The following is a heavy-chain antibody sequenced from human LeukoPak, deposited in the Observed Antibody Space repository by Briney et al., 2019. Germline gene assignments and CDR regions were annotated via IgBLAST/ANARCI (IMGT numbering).Heavy chain of an antibody. Sequence: GGSLRLSCAASGFTFSSYGMHWVRQAPGKGLEWVAFIRYDGSNKYYADSVKGRFTISRDNSKNTLYLQMNSLRAEDTAVYYCAKAEGQDEYYMDVCGNGTTVTVSS. CDR1: GFTFSSYG. CDR3: AKAEGQDEYYMDV. D-gene: IGHD2-15*01. J-gene: IGHJ6*03. V-gene: IGHV3-30*02. CDR2: IRYDGSNK.